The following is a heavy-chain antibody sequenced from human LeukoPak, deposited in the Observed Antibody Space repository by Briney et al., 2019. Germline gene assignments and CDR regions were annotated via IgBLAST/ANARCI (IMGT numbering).Heavy chain of an antibody. CDR2: MSYSGST. J-gene: IGHJ4*02. CDR1: GDSITSHY. V-gene: IGHV4-59*11. CDR3: ARGPPHIVVVPAAGFDY. Sequence: SDTLSLTCTVSGDSITSHYWSWIRQPPGKGLEWIAYMSYSGSTKYNPSLSSRASVSIDTSRNQFFLKLTSVTAADTAVYYCARGPPHIVVVPAAGFDYWGQGTLVTVSS. D-gene: IGHD2-2*01.